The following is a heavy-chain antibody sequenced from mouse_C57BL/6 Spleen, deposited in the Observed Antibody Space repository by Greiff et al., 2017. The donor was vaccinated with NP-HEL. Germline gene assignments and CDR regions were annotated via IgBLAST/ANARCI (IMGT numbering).Heavy chain of an antibody. V-gene: IGHV1-26*01. CDR3: ARYYAMDY. J-gene: IGHJ4*01. CDR1: GYTFTDYY. CDR2: INPNNGGT. Sequence: VQLQQSGPELVKPGASVKISCKASGYTFTDYYMNWVKQSHGKSLEWIGDINPNNGGTSYNQKFKGKATLTVDKSSSTAYMELRSLTSEDPAVYYCARYYAMDYWGQGTSVTVSS.